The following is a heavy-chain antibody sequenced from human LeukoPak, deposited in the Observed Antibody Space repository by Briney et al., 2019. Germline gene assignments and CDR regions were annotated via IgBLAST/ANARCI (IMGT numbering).Heavy chain of an antibody. Sequence: PGGSLRLSCAASGFTFSSYYMNWVRQAPGKGLEWVSGISWNSGSIGYADSVKGRFTISRDNAKNSLYLQMNSLRAEDTALYYCAKALNYYDSSGSDYWGQGTLVTVSS. CDR3: AKALNYYDSSGSDY. D-gene: IGHD3-22*01. CDR2: ISWNSGSI. V-gene: IGHV3-9*01. CDR1: GFTFSSYY. J-gene: IGHJ4*02.